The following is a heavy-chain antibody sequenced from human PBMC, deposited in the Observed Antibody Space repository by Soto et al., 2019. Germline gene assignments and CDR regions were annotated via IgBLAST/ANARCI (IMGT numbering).Heavy chain of an antibody. J-gene: IGHJ4*02. D-gene: IGHD3-3*01. CDR1: EFTFSTYP. Sequence: QVLLVESGGGVVQPGGSLRLSCAASEFTFSTYPMHWVRQAPGKGLEWVAVISHDDGNKYYGDSMKGRFTISRDNSKNTLYLQMNSLRGDDTAVYYCARGASDFWGGYPEIHFFDYWGQGTLVTVSS. CDR2: ISHDDGNK. V-gene: IGHV3-30-3*01. CDR3: ARGASDFWGGYPEIHFFDY.